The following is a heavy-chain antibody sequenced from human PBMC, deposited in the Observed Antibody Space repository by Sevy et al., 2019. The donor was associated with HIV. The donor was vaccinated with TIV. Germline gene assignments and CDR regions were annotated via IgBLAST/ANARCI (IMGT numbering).Heavy chain of an antibody. V-gene: IGHV3-53*01. D-gene: IGHD2-2*01. CDR1: GFNVNDNY. Sequence: GGSLRLSCLASGFNVNDNYMTWVRQAPGKGLEWVSLIRSAEDISYGDSVRGRFTISRDTSKNTVFLQRNSLRVVDTAVYYCARIPGFCRGTSCPFENWGQGALVTVSS. CDR3: ARIPGFCRGTSCPFEN. J-gene: IGHJ4*02. CDR2: IRSAEDI.